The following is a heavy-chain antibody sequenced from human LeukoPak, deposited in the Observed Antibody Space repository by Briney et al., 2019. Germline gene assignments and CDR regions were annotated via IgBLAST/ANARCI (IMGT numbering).Heavy chain of an antibody. V-gene: IGHV3-30*04. D-gene: IGHD6-19*01. CDR2: ISYDGSNK. CDR3: ARGRAWLVRAGTIDY. Sequence: GRSLRLSCAASGFTFSSYAMHWARQAPGKGLEWVAVISYDGSNKYYADSVKGRFTISRDNSKNTLYLQMNSLRAEDTAVYYCARGRAWLVRAGTIDYWGQGTLVTVSP. J-gene: IGHJ4*02. CDR1: GFTFSSYA.